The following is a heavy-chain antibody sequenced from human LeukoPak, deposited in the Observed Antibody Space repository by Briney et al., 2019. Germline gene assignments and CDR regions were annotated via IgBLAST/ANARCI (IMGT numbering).Heavy chain of an antibody. CDR1: GFIFTDYW. D-gene: IGHD3-3*01. CDR2: IRGDGRAT. V-gene: IGHV3-74*03. J-gene: IGHJ4*02. Sequence: GGSLRLSCAASGFIFTDYWMHWVRQAPGKELVWVARIRGDGRATTYADSVKGRFTISRDNAKNSLYLQLNSLRADDTALYYCVRDFRFLEDYWGQGTLVTVSS. CDR3: VRDFRFLEDY.